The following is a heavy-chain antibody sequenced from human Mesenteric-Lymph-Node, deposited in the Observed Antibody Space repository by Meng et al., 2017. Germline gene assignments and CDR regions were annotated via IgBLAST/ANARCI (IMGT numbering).Heavy chain of an antibody. CDR3: ARDYGKGHLYYYYGMDV. V-gene: IGHV3-48*01. CDR2: ISSSGSTI. CDR1: GFPFSSYA. D-gene: IGHD4-17*01. J-gene: IGHJ6*02. Sequence: GESLKISCAASGFPFSSYAMHWIRQAPGKGLEWISYISSSGSTIYHADSVKGRFTISRDNAKNSLYLQMNSLRAENTAVYYCARDYGKGHLYYYYGMDVWGQGTTVTVSS.